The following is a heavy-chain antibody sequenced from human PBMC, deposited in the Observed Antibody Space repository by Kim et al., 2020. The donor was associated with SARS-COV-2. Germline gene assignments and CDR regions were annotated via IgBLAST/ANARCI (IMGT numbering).Heavy chain of an antibody. J-gene: IGHJ6*02. CDR2: ISGSGGST. V-gene: IGHV3-23*01. D-gene: IGHD3-3*01. CDR1: GFTFSSYA. CDR3: AKLMLRFLEWLEPYGMDV. Sequence: GGSLRLSCAASGFTFSSYAMSWVRQAPGKGLEWVSAISGSGGSTYYADSVKGRFTISRDNSKNTLYLQMNSLRAEDTAVYYCAKLMLRFLEWLEPYGMDVWGQGTTVTVSS.